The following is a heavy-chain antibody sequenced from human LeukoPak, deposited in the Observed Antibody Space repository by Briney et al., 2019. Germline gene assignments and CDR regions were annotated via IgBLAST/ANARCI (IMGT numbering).Heavy chain of an antibody. V-gene: IGHV3-74*01. J-gene: IGHJ4*02. CDR2: LNSDGSST. CDR1: GFTFSSYW. Sequence: QPGGSLRLSCAASGFTFSSYWMHWVRQAPGKGLVWVSRLNSDGSSTRYADSVKGRFTISRDNAKNTLYLQMNSLRAEDTAVYYCARGGYYYDSSGYYSWIDYCGQGTLVTVSS. D-gene: IGHD3-22*01. CDR3: ARGGYYYDSSGYYSWIDY.